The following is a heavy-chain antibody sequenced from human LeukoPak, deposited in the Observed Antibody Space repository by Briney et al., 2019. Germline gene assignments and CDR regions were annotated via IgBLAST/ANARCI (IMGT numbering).Heavy chain of an antibody. CDR1: GFTFSTYW. CDR3: ARGGLEPVDY. D-gene: IGHD1-1*01. CDR2: INPDESST. Sequence: GGSLRLSCAASGFTFSTYWMHWVRQAPGKGLVWVSRINPDESSTSYADSVKGRFTISRDKAKNTLYLQLNSLRDDDTAVYYCARGGLEPVDYWGQGTLVTVSS. J-gene: IGHJ4*02. V-gene: IGHV3-74*01.